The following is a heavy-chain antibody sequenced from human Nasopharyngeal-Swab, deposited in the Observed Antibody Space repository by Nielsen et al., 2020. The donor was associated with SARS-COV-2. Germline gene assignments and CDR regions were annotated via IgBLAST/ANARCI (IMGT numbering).Heavy chain of an antibody. D-gene: IGHD1-1*01. CDR1: GFTFSSYW. CDR2: IKQDGSEK. V-gene: IGHV3-7*03. CDR3: ASRPGPGTAFDL. J-gene: IGHJ5*02. Sequence: GESLKISCAASGFTFSSYWMSWVRQAPGKGLEWVANIKQDGSEKYYVDSVKGRLTISRDNVKNSLYLQMDSLRVEDTAVYYCASRPGPGTAFDLWGQGTLVTVSS.